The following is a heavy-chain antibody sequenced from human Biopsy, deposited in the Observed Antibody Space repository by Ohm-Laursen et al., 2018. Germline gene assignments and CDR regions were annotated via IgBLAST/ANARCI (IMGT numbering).Heavy chain of an antibody. J-gene: IGHJ1*01. Sequence: SSVKVSCKAPEGTFSNYGVNWVRQAPGQGLEWMGGNIPILGTGNYAQKFQDRVTVAADTSTSTATMELRSLRSDDTAVYYCATKLAGYFHHWGQGTLVIVSS. CDR3: ATKLAGYFHH. V-gene: IGHV1-69*06. CDR2: NIPILGTG. CDR1: EGTFSNYG.